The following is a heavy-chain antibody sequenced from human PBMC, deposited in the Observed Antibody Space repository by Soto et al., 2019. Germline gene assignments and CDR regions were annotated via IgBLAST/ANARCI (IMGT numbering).Heavy chain of an antibody. Sequence: SVKVSCKASGYTFTGYYMHWVRQAPGQGLEWMGWISPDSGGTNYAQKFQGRVTMTRDTSITTAYMELSSLRSDDTAVYFCARDSGYCTSTSCYYFDSWGQGSQVTVSS. D-gene: IGHD2-2*01. CDR1: GYTFTGYY. V-gene: IGHV1-2*02. J-gene: IGHJ4*02. CDR3: ARDSGYCTSTSCYYFDS. CDR2: ISPDSGGT.